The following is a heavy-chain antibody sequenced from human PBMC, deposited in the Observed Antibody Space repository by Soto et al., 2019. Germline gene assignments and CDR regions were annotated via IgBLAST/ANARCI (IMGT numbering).Heavy chain of an antibody. Sequence: GGXLRLSCAASGFTFSSYSMNWVRQAPGKGLEWVSSISSSSSYIYYADSVKGRFTISRDNAKNSLYLQMNSLRAEDTAVYYCARDPYSSSSGPTGYWGQGTLVTVSS. CDR1: GFTFSSYS. J-gene: IGHJ4*02. D-gene: IGHD6-6*01. CDR3: ARDPYSSSSGPTGY. V-gene: IGHV3-21*01. CDR2: ISSSSSYI.